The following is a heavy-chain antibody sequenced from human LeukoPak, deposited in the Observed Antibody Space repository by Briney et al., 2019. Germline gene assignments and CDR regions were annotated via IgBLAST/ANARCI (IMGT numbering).Heavy chain of an antibody. J-gene: IGHJ4*02. CDR1: GYTYTSYY. D-gene: IGHD2-2*01. CDR3: ARGVIGYCSSTSCLGRGYYFDY. Sequence: ASVKVSCKASGYTYTSYYTHWVRQAPGQGLEWMGIINPSGGSTSYAQKFQGRVTMTRDTSTSTVYMELSSLRSEDTAVYYCARGVIGYCSSTSCLGRGYYFDYWGQGTLVTVSS. V-gene: IGHV1-46*01. CDR2: INPSGGST.